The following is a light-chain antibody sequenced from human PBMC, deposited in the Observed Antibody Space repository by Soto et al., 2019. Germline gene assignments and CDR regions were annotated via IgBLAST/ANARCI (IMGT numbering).Light chain of an antibody. V-gene: IGLV2-14*01. CDR3: SSYTTSSTLVI. CDR2: EVS. Sequence: QSALTQPASVSGSPGQSITISCTGTSSDVGTYNYVSWYQQHPGKAPKLMIYEVSNRPSGVSNRFSGSKSGNTASLTISGLQAEDEAEYYCSSYTTSSTLVIFGGGTKVTVL. J-gene: IGLJ2*01. CDR1: SSDVGTYNY.